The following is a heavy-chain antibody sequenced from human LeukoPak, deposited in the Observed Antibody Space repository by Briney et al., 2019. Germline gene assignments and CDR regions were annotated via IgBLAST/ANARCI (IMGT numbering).Heavy chain of an antibody. CDR1: GFTFSSYA. Sequence: GGSLRLSCAASGFTFSSYAMSWVRQAPGKGPEWVSAISGSGGSTYYADSVKGRFTISRDNAMNSLYLQMNSLRAEDTAVYYCARDCSSMSCYDALDIWGQGTMVTVSS. CDR3: ARDCSSMSCYDALDI. D-gene: IGHD2-2*01. CDR2: ISGSGGST. J-gene: IGHJ3*02. V-gene: IGHV3-23*01.